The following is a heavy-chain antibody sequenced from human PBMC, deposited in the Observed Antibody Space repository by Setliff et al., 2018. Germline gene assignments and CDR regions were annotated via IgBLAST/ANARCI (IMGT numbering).Heavy chain of an antibody. CDR2: IYYSGST. D-gene: IGHD6-19*01. J-gene: IGHJ6*03. Sequence: SETLSLTCTVSGGSISSSSYFWGWIRQPPGKGLEWIGSIYYSGSTYYNPSLKSRVTMSIDTSKNQFSLKLNSVTAADMAVYYCAREQWLDPPGYYYMDVWAKGTTVTVSS. CDR1: GGSISSSSYF. CDR3: AREQWLDPPGYYYMDV. V-gene: IGHV4-39*07.